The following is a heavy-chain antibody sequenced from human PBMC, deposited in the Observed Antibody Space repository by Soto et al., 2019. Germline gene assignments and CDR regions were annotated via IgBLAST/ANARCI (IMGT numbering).Heavy chain of an antibody. J-gene: IGHJ3*02. D-gene: IGHD1-26*01. Sequence: ASVKVSCKASGGTFSSYAISWVRQAPGQGLEWMGGIIPIFGTANYAQKFQGRVTITADESTSTAYMELSSLRSEDTAVYYCARDSPLFLEYSGSYNSHALAPVVIWGQGTMVTVSS. CDR3: ARDSPLFLEYSGSYNSHALAPVVI. CDR2: IIPIFGTA. V-gene: IGHV1-69*13. CDR1: GGTFSSYA.